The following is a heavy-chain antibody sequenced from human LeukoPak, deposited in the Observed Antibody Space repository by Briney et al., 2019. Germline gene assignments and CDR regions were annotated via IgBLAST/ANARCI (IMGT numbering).Heavy chain of an antibody. D-gene: IGHD6-6*01. CDR3: ARAGDYSSSLSYMDV. CDR2: INPNSGGT. V-gene: IGHV1-2*02. J-gene: IGHJ6*03. Sequence: ASVKVSCKASGYTFTGYYMHWVRQAPGQGLEWMGWINPNSGGTNYAQKFQGRVTMTRDTSISTAYMELSRLRSDDTAVYYCARAGDYSSSLSYMDVWGKGTTVTVSS. CDR1: GYTFTGYY.